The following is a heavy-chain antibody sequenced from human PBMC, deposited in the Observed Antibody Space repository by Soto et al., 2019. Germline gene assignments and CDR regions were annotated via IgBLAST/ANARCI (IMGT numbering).Heavy chain of an antibody. CDR1: GYTFTNYG. V-gene: IGHV1-18*04. D-gene: IGHD2-2*01. CDR2: ISTHNGNT. CDR3: ASRGGYCSSTSCYGGYGMDV. J-gene: IGHJ6*02. Sequence: ASVKVSCKTSGYTFTNYGINWVRQAPGQGLEWMGWISTHNGNTKYAQRVQGRVTMTTDTSTSTAYMELKSLTSEDTAVYYCASRGGYCSSTSCYGGYGMDVWGQGTTVTVSS.